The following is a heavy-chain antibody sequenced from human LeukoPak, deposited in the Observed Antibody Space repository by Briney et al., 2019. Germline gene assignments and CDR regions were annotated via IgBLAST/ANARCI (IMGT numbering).Heavy chain of an antibody. V-gene: IGHV3-21*01. CDR1: GFTFSSYS. J-gene: IGHJ6*02. CDR2: ISSSSSYI. CDR3: ARAFTYEGSGTFYGMDV. Sequence: GGSLRLSCAASGFTFSSYSMNWVRQAPGKGLEWVSSISSSSSYIYYADSVKGRFTISRDNAKNSLYLQMNSLRAEDTAVYYCARAFTYEGSGTFYGMDVRGQGTTVTVSS. D-gene: IGHD3-10*01.